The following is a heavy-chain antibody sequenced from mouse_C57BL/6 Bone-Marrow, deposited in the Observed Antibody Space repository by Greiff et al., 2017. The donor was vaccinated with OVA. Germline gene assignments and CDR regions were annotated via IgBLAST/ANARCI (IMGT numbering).Heavy chain of an antibody. D-gene: IGHD1-1*01. Sequence: QVQLKESGAELARPGASVKLSCKASGYTFTSYGISWVKQRTGQGLEWIGEIYPRSGNTYYNEKFKGKATLTADKSSSTAYMELRSLTSEDSAVYFCARRVLRVLDYWGQGTTLTVSS. CDR3: ARRVLRVLDY. CDR2: IYPRSGNT. J-gene: IGHJ2*01. V-gene: IGHV1-81*01. CDR1: GYTFTSYG.